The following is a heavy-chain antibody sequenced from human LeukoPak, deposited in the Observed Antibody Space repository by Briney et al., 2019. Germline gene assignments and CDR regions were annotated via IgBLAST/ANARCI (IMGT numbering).Heavy chain of an antibody. CDR2: MYYSGST. Sequence: KPSETLSLTCTVSGGSINGYSWTWIRQPPGKGLEWIGYMYYSGSTNYNPSLKSRVTISVDTSKNQFSLKLRSATAADTAVYYCARAGQCGGDCYSLDYWGQGTLVTVSS. V-gene: IGHV4-59*01. J-gene: IGHJ4*02. CDR3: ARAGQCGGDCYSLDY. D-gene: IGHD2-21*02. CDR1: GGSINGYS.